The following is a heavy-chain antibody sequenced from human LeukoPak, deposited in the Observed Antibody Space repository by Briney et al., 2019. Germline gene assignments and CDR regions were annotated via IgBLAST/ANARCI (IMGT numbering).Heavy chain of an antibody. V-gene: IGHV3-11*04. Sequence: SGGSLRLSCAASGFTFSDYYMSWIRQAPGKGLEWVSYISSSGSTIYYADSVKGRFTISRDNAKNSLYLQMNSLRAEDTAVYYCARENIDIVVVPAAMDVWGKGTTVTVSS. D-gene: IGHD2-2*01. CDR3: ARENIDIVVVPAAMDV. CDR1: GFTFSDYY. CDR2: ISSSGSTI. J-gene: IGHJ6*04.